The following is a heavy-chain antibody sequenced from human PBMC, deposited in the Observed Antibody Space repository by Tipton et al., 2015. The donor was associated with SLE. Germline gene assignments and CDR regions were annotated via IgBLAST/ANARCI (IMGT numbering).Heavy chain of an antibody. CDR1: GGSISSSIYY. V-gene: IGHV4-39*07. D-gene: IGHD6-19*01. J-gene: IGHJ4*02. CDR3: ARALSSGWYYY. CDR2: INHSGST. Sequence: TLSLTCTVSGGSISSSIYYWSWIRQPPGKGLEWIGEINHSGSTNYNPSLKSRVTISVDTSKKQFSLKLSSVTAADTAVYYCARALSSGWYYYWGQGTLVTVSS.